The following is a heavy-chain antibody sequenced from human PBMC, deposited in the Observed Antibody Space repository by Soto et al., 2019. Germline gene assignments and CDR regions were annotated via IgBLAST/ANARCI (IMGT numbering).Heavy chain of an antibody. V-gene: IGHV5-51*01. D-gene: IGHD2-15*01. CDR1: GYSFTSYW. Sequence: RGESLKISCKGSGYSFTSYWIGWVRQMPGKGLEWMGIIYPGDSDTRYSPSFQGQVTISADKSISTAYLQWSSLKASDTAMYYCARRGYCSGGSCYGLDYWGQGTLVTVSS. CDR2: IYPGDSDT. J-gene: IGHJ4*02. CDR3: ARRGYCSGGSCYGLDY.